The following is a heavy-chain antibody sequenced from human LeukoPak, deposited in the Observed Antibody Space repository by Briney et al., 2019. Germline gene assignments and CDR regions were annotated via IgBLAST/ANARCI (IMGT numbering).Heavy chain of an antibody. CDR3: ARDGYDILTGYYQINYYYGMDV. D-gene: IGHD3-9*01. CDR1: GYTFTSYA. CDR2: INAGNGNT. V-gene: IGHV1-3*01. Sequence: ASVKVSCKASGYTFTSYAMHWVRQAPGQRLEWMGWINAGNGNTKYSQKFQGRVTITRDTSASTAYMELSSLRSEDTAVYYCARDGYDILTGYYQINYYYGMDVWGQGTTVTVSS. J-gene: IGHJ6*02.